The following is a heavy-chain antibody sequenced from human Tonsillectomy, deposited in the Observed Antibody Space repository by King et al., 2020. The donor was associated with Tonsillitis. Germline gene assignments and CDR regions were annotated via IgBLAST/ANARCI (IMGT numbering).Heavy chain of an antibody. CDR1: GFTFGTYA. CDR3: AKRGDYYASSGYYYFAFDI. V-gene: IGHV3-23*05. J-gene: IGHJ3*02. D-gene: IGHD3-22*01. CDR2: IYGSGSTT. Sequence: VQLVESGGGLVQPGGSLRLSCAASGFTFGTYAMSWVRQAPGKGLEWVSTIYGSGSTTYYADSVKGRFSISRDNSKNTVYLQINTVRAEDTALYYCAKRGDYYASSGYYYFAFDIWGQGTMVTVSS.